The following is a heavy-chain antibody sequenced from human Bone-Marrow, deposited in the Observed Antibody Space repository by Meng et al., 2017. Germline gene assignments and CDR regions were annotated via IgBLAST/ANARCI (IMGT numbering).Heavy chain of an antibody. CDR1: GGSISSYY. CDR3: ASRKPRGTYYYDSSGYYLDY. D-gene: IGHD3-22*01. J-gene: IGHJ4*02. Sequence: SETLSLTCTVSGGSISSYYWSWIRQPPGKGLEWIGYIYYSGSTNYNPSLKSRVTISVDTSKNQFSLKLSSVTAADTAVYYCASRKPRGTYYYDSSGYYLDYWGQGTLVTVSS. V-gene: IGHV4-59*12. CDR2: IYYSGST.